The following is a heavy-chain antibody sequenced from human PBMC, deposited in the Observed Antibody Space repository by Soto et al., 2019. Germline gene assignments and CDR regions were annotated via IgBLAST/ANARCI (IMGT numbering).Heavy chain of an antibody. J-gene: IGHJ2*01. V-gene: IGHV3-33*01. D-gene: IGHD2-21*02. CDR1: GFTFSSYG. CDR3: ARWLSVVTAIPFDL. CDR2: IWYDGSNK. Sequence: QVQLVESGGGVVQPGRSLRLSCAASGFTFSSYGMHWVRQAPGKGLEWVAVIWYDGSNKYYADSVKGRFTISRDNSKNTLYLQMNSLRAEDTAVYYCARWLSVVTAIPFDLWGRGTLVTVSS.